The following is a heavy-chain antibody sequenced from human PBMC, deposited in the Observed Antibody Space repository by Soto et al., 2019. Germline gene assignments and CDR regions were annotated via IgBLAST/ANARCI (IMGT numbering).Heavy chain of an antibody. CDR3: ASNEGILTGYYSF. D-gene: IGHD3-9*01. V-gene: IGHV3-21*01. Sequence: ESGGGLVKPGGSLRLSCAASGFTFSSYSMNWVRQAPGKGLEWVSSISSSSSYIYYADSVKGRFTISRDNAKNSLYLQMNSLRAEDTAVYYCASNEGILTGYYSFWGQGTLVTVSS. CDR1: GFTFSSYS. CDR2: ISSSSSYI. J-gene: IGHJ4*02.